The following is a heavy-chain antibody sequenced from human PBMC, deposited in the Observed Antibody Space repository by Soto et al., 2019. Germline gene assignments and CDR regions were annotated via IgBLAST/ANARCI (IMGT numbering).Heavy chain of an antibody. Sequence: GGSLRLSCAASGFTVSSNYMSWVRQAPGKGLEWVSVIYSGGSTYYADSVKGRFTISRDNSKNTLYLQMNSLRAEDTAVYYCARDLTGTTFDYWGQGTLVTVSS. J-gene: IGHJ4*02. V-gene: IGHV3-66*01. D-gene: IGHD1-7*01. CDR1: GFTVSSNY. CDR2: IYSGGST. CDR3: ARDLTGTTFDY.